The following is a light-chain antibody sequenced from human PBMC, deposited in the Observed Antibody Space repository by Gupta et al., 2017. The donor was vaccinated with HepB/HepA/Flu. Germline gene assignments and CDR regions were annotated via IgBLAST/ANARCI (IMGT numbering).Light chain of an antibody. CDR2: GAS. Sequence: EIVLTQSPGTLSLSPGERATLPCRARQRVSSRDLAWSQQKPGQAPRHLIYGASSRATGIADRFSGSGSGKDFTLTINRLEAEDFAVYYCQQYGSSPWTFGQGTKVEIK. CDR1: QRVSSRD. J-gene: IGKJ1*01. V-gene: IGKV3-20*01. CDR3: QQYGSSPWT.